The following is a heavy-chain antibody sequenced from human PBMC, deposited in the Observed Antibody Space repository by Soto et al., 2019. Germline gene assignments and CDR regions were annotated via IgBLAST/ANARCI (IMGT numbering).Heavy chain of an antibody. CDR1: GGSFPSDT. CDR2: IVLVFGTP. V-gene: IGHV1-69*01. J-gene: IGHJ3*02. D-gene: IGHD3-22*01. Sequence: QVQLMQSGAEVKKPGSSVKVSCKASGGSFPSDTISWVRQAPGQGLEWLGGIVLVFGTPNHAQKFQGRVTISADGSTNTAYMELTSLRPEDTAVYYCTRPSSGYYHDAFDIWGQGTLVTVSS. CDR3: TRPSSGYYHDAFDI.